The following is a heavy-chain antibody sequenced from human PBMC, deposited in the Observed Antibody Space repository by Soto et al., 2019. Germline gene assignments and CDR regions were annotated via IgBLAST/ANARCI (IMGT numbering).Heavy chain of an antibody. CDR2: IYYSGST. CDR3: STQTGPGSSLPGLLSPRYYYYMDV. Sequence: SETLSLTCTVSGGSISSGGYYWSWIRQHPGKGLEWIGYIYYSGSTYYNPSLKSRVTISVDTSKNQFSLKLSSVTAADTAVYYCSTQTGPGSSLPGLLSPRYYYYMDVWGKGTTVTVSS. D-gene: IGHD6-6*01. V-gene: IGHV4-31*03. CDR1: GGSISSGGYY. J-gene: IGHJ6*03.